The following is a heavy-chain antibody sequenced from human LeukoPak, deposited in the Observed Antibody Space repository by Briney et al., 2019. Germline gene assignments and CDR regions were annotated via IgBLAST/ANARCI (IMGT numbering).Heavy chain of an antibody. D-gene: IGHD6-6*01. CDR2: IWLDGSAT. CDR1: GFVFSNYD. J-gene: IGHJ6*02. V-gene: IGHV3-33*01. Sequence: GKSLRLSCAASGFVFSNYDMHWVRQAPGKGLEWVAIIWLDGSATYYGDSVKGRFTVSRDNSKNTLYLQGNSLRAEDTAVYYCARTYSSSSGKVYYYYYGMDVWGQGTTVTVSS. CDR3: ARTYSSSSGKVYYYYYGMDV.